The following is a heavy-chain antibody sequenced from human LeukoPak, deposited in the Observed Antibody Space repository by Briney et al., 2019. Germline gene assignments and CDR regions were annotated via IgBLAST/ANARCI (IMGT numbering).Heavy chain of an antibody. Sequence: GGSLKLSCAASGFTFSGSAMHWVRQASGKGLEWVGRIRSKANSYATAYAASVKGRFTISRDDSKNTAYLQMNSLKTEDTAGYYCTRQGLDNSWGQGTLVTVSS. CDR3: TRQGLDNS. CDR1: GFTFSGSA. J-gene: IGHJ4*02. CDR2: IRSKANSYAT. V-gene: IGHV3-73*01. D-gene: IGHD3-9*01.